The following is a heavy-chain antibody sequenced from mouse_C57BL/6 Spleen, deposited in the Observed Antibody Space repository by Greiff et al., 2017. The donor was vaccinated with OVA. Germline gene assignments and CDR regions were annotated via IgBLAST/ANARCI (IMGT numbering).Heavy chain of an antibody. CDR3: AREGYRNSNSAWFAD. V-gene: IGHV1-61*01. CDR2: IYPSDSET. J-gene: IGHJ3*01. Sequence: VQLQQPGAELVRPGSSVKLSCKASGYTFTSYWMDWVKQRPGQGLEWIGNIYPSDSETHYNQKFKDKATLTVDKSSSTAYMQLSSLTSEDSAVYYCAREGYRNSNSAWFADWGQGTLVTVSA. D-gene: IGHD2-5*01. CDR1: GYTFTSYW.